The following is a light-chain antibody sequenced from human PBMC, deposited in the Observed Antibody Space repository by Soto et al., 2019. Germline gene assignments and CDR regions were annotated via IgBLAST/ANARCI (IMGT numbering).Light chain of an antibody. Sequence: QSALTQPPSASGSPGQSVTISCTGTSSDVGAYNYVSWYQQHPAKAPRLMIYEVNKRPSGVPDRFSGSKSGNTASLTVSGLQSDDEADYYCASYAGSDTVLFGGGTKVTVL. V-gene: IGLV2-8*01. CDR3: ASYAGSDTVL. CDR2: EVN. J-gene: IGLJ2*01. CDR1: SSDVGAYNY.